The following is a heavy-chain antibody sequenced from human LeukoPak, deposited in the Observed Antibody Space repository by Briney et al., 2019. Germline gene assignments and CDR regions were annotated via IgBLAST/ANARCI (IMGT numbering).Heavy chain of an antibody. D-gene: IGHD3-10*01. J-gene: IGHJ4*02. CDR1: GFTFSSYW. CDR3: ARVCGSGSYYKAPYYFDY. CDR2: IKQDGSEK. V-gene: IGHV3-7*01. Sequence: GGSLRLSCAASGFTFSSYWMSWVRQAPGKGLEWAANIKQDGSEKYYVDSVKGRFTISRDNAKNSLYLQMNSLRAEDTAVYYCARVCGSGSYYKAPYYFDYWGQRTLVTVSS.